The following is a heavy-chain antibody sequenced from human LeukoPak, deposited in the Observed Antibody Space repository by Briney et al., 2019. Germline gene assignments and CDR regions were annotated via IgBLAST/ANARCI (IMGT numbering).Heavy chain of an antibody. Sequence: ASVKVSCKAPGYSFNTYYMNWVRQAPGQGLEWLGWINTDSGGTNYAQKFLGRVTMTRDKANSTAYLELSELRSDDTAVYFCTRHVVTLVRGVTDRKEDWFDPWGQGTLVSVSS. V-gene: IGHV1-2*02. D-gene: IGHD3-10*01. CDR2: INTDSGGT. J-gene: IGHJ5*02. CDR3: TRHVVTLVRGVTDRKEDWFDP. CDR1: GYSFNTYY.